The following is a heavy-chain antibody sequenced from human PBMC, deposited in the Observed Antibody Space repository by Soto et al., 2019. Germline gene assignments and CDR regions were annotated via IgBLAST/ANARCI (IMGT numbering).Heavy chain of an antibody. Sequence: SGPTLVNPTQTLTLTCTFSGFSLSTSGVGVGWIRQPPGKALEWLALIYWNDDKRYSPSLKSRLTITKDTSKNQVVLTMTNMDPVDTATYYCAHRQRPSTPRIIWTLGYWGQGTLVTVST. CDR2: IYWNDDK. CDR1: GFSLSTSGVG. J-gene: IGHJ4*02. CDR3: AHRQRPSTPRIIWTLGY. D-gene: IGHD2-21*01. V-gene: IGHV2-5*01.